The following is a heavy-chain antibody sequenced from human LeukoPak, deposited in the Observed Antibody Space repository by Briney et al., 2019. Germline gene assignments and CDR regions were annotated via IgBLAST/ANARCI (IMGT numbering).Heavy chain of an antibody. J-gene: IGHJ4*02. D-gene: IGHD3-22*01. CDR1: GGTFSSYA. Sequence: SVKVFCKASGGTFSSYAISWVRQAPGQGLEWMGRIIPIFGIANYAQKFQGRVTITADKSTGTAYMELSSLRSEDTDVYYCARDSGYPQPINFDYWSQGTLVTVSS. CDR2: IIPIFGIA. CDR3: ARDSGYPQPINFDY. V-gene: IGHV1-69*04.